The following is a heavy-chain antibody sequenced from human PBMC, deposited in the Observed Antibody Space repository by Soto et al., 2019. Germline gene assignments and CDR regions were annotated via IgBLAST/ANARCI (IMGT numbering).Heavy chain of an antibody. V-gene: IGHV1-18*04. CDR2: ISAYNGNT. CDR1: GYTFTSYG. J-gene: IGHJ4*02. D-gene: IGHD1-26*01. CDR3: ARDRRYIVGAPIDY. Sequence: ASVKVSWKASGYTFTSYGISWVRQAPGQGLEWMGWISAYNGNTNYAQKLQGRVTMTTDTSTSTAYMELRSLRSDDTAVYYCARDRRYIVGAPIDYWGQGTLVTISS.